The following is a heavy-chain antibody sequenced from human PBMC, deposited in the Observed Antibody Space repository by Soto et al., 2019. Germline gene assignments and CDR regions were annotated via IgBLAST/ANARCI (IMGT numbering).Heavy chain of an antibody. V-gene: IGHV4-31*03. D-gene: IGHD5-18*01. J-gene: IGHJ6*02. CDR1: GGSISSGGHY. CDR2: IYYSGST. Sequence: SETLSLTCTVSGGSISSGGHYWSWIRQHPGKGLEWIGYIYYSGSTYYNPSLKSRVTISVDTSKNQFSLKLSSVTAADTAVYYCASRGYSYGFSLGMDVWGQGTTVTVSS. CDR3: ASRGYSYGFSLGMDV.